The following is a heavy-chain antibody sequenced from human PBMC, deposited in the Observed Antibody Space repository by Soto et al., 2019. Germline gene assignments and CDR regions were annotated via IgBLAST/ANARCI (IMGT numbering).Heavy chain of an antibody. Sequence: PSETLSLTCTVSGASISSGGYYSWIRQHPGKDLEWIGYIYYSGTTYYNPSLKSRVSISIDTSNNQFSLRLSSVTAADTAVYYCARDWRHNWDAGGYYYYAVDVWGQGTTVTVSS. J-gene: IGHJ6*02. V-gene: IGHV4-31*03. CDR2: IYYSGTT. CDR1: GASISSGGYY. D-gene: IGHD1-1*01. CDR3: ARDWRHNWDAGGYYYYAVDV.